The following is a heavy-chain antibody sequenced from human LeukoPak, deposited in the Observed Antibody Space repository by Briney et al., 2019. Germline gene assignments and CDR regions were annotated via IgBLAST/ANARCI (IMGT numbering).Heavy chain of an antibody. J-gene: IGHJ5*02. CDR1: GFTFSSYG. CDR2: IWYDGSNK. Sequence: GRPLRLSCAASGFTFSSYGMHWVRQAPGKGLEWVAVIWYDGSNKYYADSVKGRFTISRDNSKNTLYLQMNSLRAEDTAVYYCARLVLDWFDPWGQGTLVTASS. D-gene: IGHD6-13*01. CDR3: ARLVLDWFDP. V-gene: IGHV3-33*01.